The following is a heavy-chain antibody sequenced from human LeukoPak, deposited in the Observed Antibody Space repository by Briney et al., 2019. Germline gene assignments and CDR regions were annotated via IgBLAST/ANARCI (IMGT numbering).Heavy chain of an antibody. CDR3: ARVGGSGWYDYFDY. V-gene: IGHV3-23*01. Sequence: LPGGSLRLSCAASGFTFSTYAMTWVRQAPGKGLEWVSSIIGSGGSTIYAASVKGRFTMSRDNSKDTVYLQMNSLRAEDTALYHCARVGGSGWYDYFDYWGQGTLVTVSS. D-gene: IGHD6-19*01. CDR2: IIGSGGST. CDR1: GFTFSTYA. J-gene: IGHJ4*02.